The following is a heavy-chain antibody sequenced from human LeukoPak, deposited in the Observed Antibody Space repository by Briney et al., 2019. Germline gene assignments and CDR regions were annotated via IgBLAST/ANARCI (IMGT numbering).Heavy chain of an antibody. J-gene: IGHJ4*02. V-gene: IGHV1-69*05. D-gene: IGHD3-22*01. Sequence: SVKVSCKASGGTSSSYAISWVRQAPGQGLEWMGGIIPIFGTANYAQKFQGRVTITTDESTSTAYMELSSLRSEDTAVYYCARNEGYYYDSSGYYNYWGQGTLVTVSS. CDR3: ARNEGYYYDSSGYYNY. CDR2: IIPIFGTA. CDR1: GGTSSSYA.